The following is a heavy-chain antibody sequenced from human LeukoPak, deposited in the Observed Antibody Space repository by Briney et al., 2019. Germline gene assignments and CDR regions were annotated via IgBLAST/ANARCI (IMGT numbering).Heavy chain of an antibody. D-gene: IGHD3-10*01. J-gene: IGHJ5*02. CDR2: IFTNGNT. Sequence: GGSLRLSCAASGFIVSTNYMSWVRQAPGKGLEGVSVIFTNGNTKYADSVKGRFTISRDNSKNMLYLQMNSLRAEDTAVYYCARDHYGLTSYPNPWGQGTLVTVSS. CDR3: ARDHYGLTSYPNP. CDR1: GFIVSTNY. V-gene: IGHV3-66*01.